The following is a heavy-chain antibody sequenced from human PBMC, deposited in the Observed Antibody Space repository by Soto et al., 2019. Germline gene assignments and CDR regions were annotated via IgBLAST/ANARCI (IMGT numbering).Heavy chain of an antibody. D-gene: IGHD3-22*01. J-gene: IGHJ4*02. CDR2: IIPIFGTA. CDR1: GGTFSSYA. CDR3: ARGSYYYDSSGYQYYFDY. V-gene: IGHV1-69*13. Sequence: SVKVSCKASGGTFSSYAISWVRQAPGQGLEWMGGIIPIFGTANYAQKFQGRVTITADESTSTAYMGLSSLRSEDTAVYYCARGSYYYDSSGYQYYFDYWGQGTLVTVSS.